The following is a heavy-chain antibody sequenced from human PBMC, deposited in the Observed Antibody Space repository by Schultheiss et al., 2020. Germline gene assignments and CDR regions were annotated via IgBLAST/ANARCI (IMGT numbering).Heavy chain of an antibody. CDR3: ASGPFWSGYTYYYYGMDV. CDR2: IYYSGST. V-gene: IGHV4-59*01. Sequence: SETLSLTCTVSGGSISSYYWRWIRQPPGKGLEWIGYIYYSGSTNYNPSLKSRVTISVDTSKNQFSLKLSSVTAADTAVYYCASGPFWSGYTYYYYGMDVWGQGTTVTVPS. CDR1: GGSISSYY. D-gene: IGHD3-3*01. J-gene: IGHJ6*02.